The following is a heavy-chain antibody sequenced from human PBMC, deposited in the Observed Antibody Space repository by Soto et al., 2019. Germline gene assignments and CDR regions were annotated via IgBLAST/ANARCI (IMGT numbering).Heavy chain of an antibody. Sequence: QLQLQESGPGLVKPSETLSLTCTVSGGSISSSSYYWGWIRQPPGKWLEWIGSIYYSGSTYYNPSLKSRVTIYRDSPNNQLSLELRSVTAADTAVYYCARVLVRGNDFDYWGQGSLFTVSS. CDR1: GGSISSSSYY. CDR3: ARVLVRGNDFDY. V-gene: IGHV4-39*01. J-gene: IGHJ4*02. CDR2: IYYSGST. D-gene: IGHD3-10*01.